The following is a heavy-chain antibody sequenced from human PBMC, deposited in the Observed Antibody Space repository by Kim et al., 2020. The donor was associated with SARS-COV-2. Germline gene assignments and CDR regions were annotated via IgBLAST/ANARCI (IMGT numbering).Heavy chain of an antibody. V-gene: IGHV3-33*01. D-gene: IGHD1-26*01. CDR3: ARDWSGSYGRGAFDI. CDR1: GFTFSSYG. J-gene: IGHJ3*02. Sequence: GGSLRLSCAASGFTFSSYGMHWVRQAPGRGLEWVAVIWYDGSNKYYADSVKGRFTISRDNSKNTLYLQMNSLRAEDTAVYYCARDWSGSYGRGAFDIWGQGTMVTVSS. CDR2: IWYDGSNK.